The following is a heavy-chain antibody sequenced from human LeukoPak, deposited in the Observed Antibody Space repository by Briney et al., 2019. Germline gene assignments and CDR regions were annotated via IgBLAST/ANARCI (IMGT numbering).Heavy chain of an antibody. D-gene: IGHD6-6*01. CDR3: ARGMGSSSPFDY. J-gene: IGHJ4*02. V-gene: IGHV1-2*06. Sequence: ASVKVSCKASGYTFTGYYMHWVRQAPGQGLEWMGRINPNSGGTNYAQKFQGRVTMTRDTSISTAYMELSRLRSDDTAVYYCARGMGSSSPFDYRGQGTLVTVSS. CDR1: GYTFTGYY. CDR2: INPNSGGT.